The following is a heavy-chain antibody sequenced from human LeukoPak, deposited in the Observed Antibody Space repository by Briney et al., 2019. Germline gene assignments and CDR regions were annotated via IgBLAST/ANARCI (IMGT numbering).Heavy chain of an antibody. J-gene: IGHJ4*02. D-gene: IGHD6-6*01. V-gene: IGHV3-9*01. CDR3: AKDIKTSIAAGGFGY. CDR1: GFTFDDYA. CDR2: ISWNSGSI. Sequence: GGSLRLSCAASGFTFDDYAMHWVRQAPGKGLEWVSGISWNSGSIGYADSVKGRFTISRDNAKNPLYLQMNSLRAEDTALYYCAKDIKTSIAAGGFGYWGQGTLVTVSS.